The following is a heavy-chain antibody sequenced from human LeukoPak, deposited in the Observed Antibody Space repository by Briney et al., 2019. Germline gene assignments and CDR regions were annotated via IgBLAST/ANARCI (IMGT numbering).Heavy chain of an antibody. J-gene: IGHJ2*01. CDR3: TKSAVPNYWYFDL. D-gene: IGHD1-1*01. CDR1: GYSFTTYW. CDR2: IYPGDSDT. Sequence: GESLKISCKGSGYSFTTYWIGWVRQMPGKGLGWVGIIYPGDSDTTYSPSFHGHVTISVDTSIGTAYLQWSSLKASDTAIYYCTKSAVPNYWYFDLWGRGTLVTVSS. V-gene: IGHV5-51*01.